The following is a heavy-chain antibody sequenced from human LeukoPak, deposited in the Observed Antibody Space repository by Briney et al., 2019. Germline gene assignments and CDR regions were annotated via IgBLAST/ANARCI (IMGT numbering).Heavy chain of an antibody. CDR1: GASISSYY. Sequence: PSGTLSLTCTVSGASISSYYWTWIRQAPGKGLEWIGYINYSGSTHYNPSLGSRVTMSIDTSKNQFSLQLSSVTAADTAVYYCATQYDSGTLAYGYWGQGTLVTVSS. CDR3: ATQYDSGTLAYGY. J-gene: IGHJ4*02. V-gene: IGHV4-59*08. D-gene: IGHD3-10*01. CDR2: INYSGST.